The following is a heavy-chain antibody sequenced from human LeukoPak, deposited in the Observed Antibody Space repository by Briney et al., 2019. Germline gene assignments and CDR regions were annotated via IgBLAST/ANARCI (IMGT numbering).Heavy chain of an antibody. Sequence: GGSLRLSCAASGFAFRNYAMSWVRQAPGKGPEWVSAIIASGSNASYADSLRGRFPGRIDKSRLSLYVQLNSRRPDRTFVCYCANWLEGGQNYFDYWGQGTLVTVSS. CDR2: IIASGSNA. V-gene: IGHV3-23*01. CDR1: GFAFRNYA. J-gene: IGHJ4*02. CDR3: ANWLEGGQNYFDY. D-gene: IGHD3-22*01.